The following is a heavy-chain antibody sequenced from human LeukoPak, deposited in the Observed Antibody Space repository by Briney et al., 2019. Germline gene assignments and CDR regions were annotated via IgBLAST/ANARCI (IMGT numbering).Heavy chain of an antibody. V-gene: IGHV3-15*01. CDR3: MIVVVITIDAFDI. D-gene: IGHD3-22*01. Sequence: PGGSLRLSCAASGFTFSNAWMSWVRQAPGKGLEWVGRIKSKTDGGTTDYAAPVKGRFTISRDDSKNTLYLQMNSLKTEDTAVYYCMIVVVITIDAFDIWGQGTMVTVSS. CDR1: GFTFSNAW. J-gene: IGHJ3*02. CDR2: IKSKTDGGTT.